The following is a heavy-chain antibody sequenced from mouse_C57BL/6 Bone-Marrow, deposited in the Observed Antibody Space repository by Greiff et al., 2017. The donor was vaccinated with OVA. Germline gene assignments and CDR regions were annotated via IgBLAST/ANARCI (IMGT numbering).Heavy chain of an antibody. Sequence: ESGPGLVKPSQSLSLTCSVTGYSITSGYYWNWIRQFPGNKLEWMGYISYDGSNNYNPSLKNRISITRDTSKNQFFLKLNSVTTEDTATYYCARDPLLWLHYWYFDVWGTGTTVTVSS. V-gene: IGHV3-6*01. D-gene: IGHD2-2*01. CDR3: ARDPLLWLHYWYFDV. J-gene: IGHJ1*03. CDR1: GYSITSGYY. CDR2: ISYDGSN.